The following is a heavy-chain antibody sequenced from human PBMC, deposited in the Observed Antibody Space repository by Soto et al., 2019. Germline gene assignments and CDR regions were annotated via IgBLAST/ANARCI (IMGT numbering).Heavy chain of an antibody. CDR3: ARERGLTIFGVVISDFDY. CDR1: GYTFTSYA. V-gene: IGHV1-3*01. Sequence: ASVKVSCKASGYTFTSYAIHWVRQAPGQRLEWMGWINAGNGNTKYSQKFQGRVTITRDTSASTAYMELSSLRSEDTAVYYCARERGLTIFGVVISDFDYWGQGTLVTVSS. J-gene: IGHJ4*02. CDR2: INAGNGNT. D-gene: IGHD3-3*01.